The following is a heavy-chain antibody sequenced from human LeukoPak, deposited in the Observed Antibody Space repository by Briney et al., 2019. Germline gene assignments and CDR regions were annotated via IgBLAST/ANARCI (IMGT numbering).Heavy chain of an antibody. CDR2: IYSGGTT. Sequence: GGSLRLSCAVSGFTVSNFCASWVRQTPGKGLEWVAVIYSGGTTDYADSVKGRFSISRDNSKNLVYLQMNSLRAENTAVYCCTRVFYDENDWGQGTLVTVSS. J-gene: IGHJ4*02. D-gene: IGHD5/OR15-5a*01. CDR3: TRVFYDEND. CDR1: GFTVSNFC. V-gene: IGHV3-66*01.